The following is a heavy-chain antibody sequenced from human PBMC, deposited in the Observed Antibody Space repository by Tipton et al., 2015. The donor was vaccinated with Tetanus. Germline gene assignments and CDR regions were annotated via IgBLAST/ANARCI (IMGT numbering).Heavy chain of an antibody. J-gene: IGHJ3*01. Sequence: SLRLSCAASGFTFSSYGMHWVRQTPGKGLEWVAVIWYGEPNIYYADSVKGRFTISRDNSNNTLFLQMNSLRADDTALYLCARDRSGPVVGPTRWADCLDFWGQGAMVTVSS. CDR3: ARDRSGPVVGPTRWADCLDF. CDR2: IWYGEPNI. CDR1: GFTFSSYG. D-gene: IGHD1-26*01. V-gene: IGHV3-33*01.